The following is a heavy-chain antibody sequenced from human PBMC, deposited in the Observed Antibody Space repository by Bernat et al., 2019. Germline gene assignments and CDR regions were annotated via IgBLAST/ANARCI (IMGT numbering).Heavy chain of an antibody. CDR1: GFTVSSNY. J-gene: IGHJ5*02. D-gene: IGHD3-3*01. V-gene: IGHV3-66*04. CDR3: ARQDDFWSGFVV. Sequence: EVQLVESGGDLVQPGGSLRLSCAASGFTVSSNYMSWVRQAPGKGLEWVSIVYSDGSTYYADSVKGRFTSSRDNSKNTLFLQMSSLRVDDMAVYYCARQDDFWSGFVVWGQGTLVTVSS. CDR2: VYSDGST.